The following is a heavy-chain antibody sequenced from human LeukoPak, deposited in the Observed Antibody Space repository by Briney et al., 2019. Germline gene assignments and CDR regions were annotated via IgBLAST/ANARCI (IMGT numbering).Heavy chain of an antibody. CDR3: ARRAGEYSHPYDY. Sequence: PGGSLRLSCAASGFTFSTFAMIWVRQPPGKGLEWVSFIYSGGNTHYSDSVKGRFTISRDNSKNTLYLQMNSLRADDTAVYYCARRAGEYSHPYDYWGQGTLVTVSS. D-gene: IGHD4-17*01. V-gene: IGHV3-23*05. J-gene: IGHJ4*02. CDR1: GFTFSTFA. CDR2: IYSGGNT.